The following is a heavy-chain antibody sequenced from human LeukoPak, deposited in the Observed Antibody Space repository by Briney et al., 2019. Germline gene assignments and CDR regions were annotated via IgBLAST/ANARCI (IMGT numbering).Heavy chain of an antibody. CDR3: ARESLLVGANHFDY. D-gene: IGHD1-26*01. J-gene: IGHJ4*02. CDR2: IYHSGST. Sequence: SETLSLTCTVSGGSISSSSYYWGWIRQPPGKGLEWIGSIYHSGSTYYNPSLKSRVTISVDTSKNQFSLKLSSVTAADTAVYYCARESLLVGANHFDYWGQGTLVTVSS. V-gene: IGHV4-39*07. CDR1: GGSISSSSYY.